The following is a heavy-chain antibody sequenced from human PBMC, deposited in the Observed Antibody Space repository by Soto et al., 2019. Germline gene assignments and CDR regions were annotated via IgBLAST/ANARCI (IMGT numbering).Heavy chain of an antibody. Sequence: ASVQVSCKASGYTFTSYDMNWVRQATGQRLERMGWMNPNSGNTGYAQKFQGRVTMTRNTSISTAYMELSSLRSEDTAVYYCARGVCSSTSCYAWYGYYYYYMDVWGKGTTVTVSS. CDR1: GYTFTSYD. V-gene: IGHV1-8*01. D-gene: IGHD2-2*01. J-gene: IGHJ6*03. CDR2: MNPNSGNT. CDR3: ARGVCSSTSCYAWYGYYYYYMDV.